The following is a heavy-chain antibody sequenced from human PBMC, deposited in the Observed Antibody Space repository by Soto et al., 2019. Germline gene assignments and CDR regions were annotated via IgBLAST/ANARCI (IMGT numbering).Heavy chain of an antibody. V-gene: IGHV4-59*08. D-gene: IGHD3-10*01. CDR3: ARLPAVSGSIAWFDP. J-gene: IGHJ5*02. CDR2: TYHTGTT. CDR1: GVSMTSYY. Sequence: SETLSLTCTVSGVSMTSYYWSWIRQPPGQGLEWIAYTYHTGTTKYHPSLKSRVTISMDTSTDQFFLRLNSVTVADTAIYYCARLPAVSGSIAWFDPWGPGTLVT.